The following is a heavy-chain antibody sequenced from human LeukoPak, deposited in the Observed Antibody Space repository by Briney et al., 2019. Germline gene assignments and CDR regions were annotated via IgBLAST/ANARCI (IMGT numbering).Heavy chain of an antibody. D-gene: IGHD2-21*01. Sequence: GGSLRLSCEASGFAFSSYWASWGRQAPGKGLEWVANINQDGNSQNYVDSVRGRFTISKDNAKNSVYLQMNSLRAEDTAVYYCARSLWPEDYWGQGILVTVSS. CDR1: GFAFSSYW. V-gene: IGHV3-7*01. CDR2: INQDGNSQ. J-gene: IGHJ4*02. CDR3: ARSLWPEDY.